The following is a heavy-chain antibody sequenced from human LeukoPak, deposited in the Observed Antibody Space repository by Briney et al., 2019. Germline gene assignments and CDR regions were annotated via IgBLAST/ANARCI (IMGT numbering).Heavy chain of an antibody. CDR1: GFIFNNNT. D-gene: IGHD3-22*01. Sequence: GGSLRLSCAASGFIFNNNTMNWVRQAPGKGLEWVASISSTSTYIYYADLVKGRFTVSRDNAKNSLYLQMNSLTADDTALYYCASSRYYYDTSTYYYIHYVDYWGQGAMVTVSS. CDR2: ISSTSTYI. V-gene: IGHV3-21*01. CDR3: ASSRYYYDTSTYYYIHYVDY. J-gene: IGHJ4*02.